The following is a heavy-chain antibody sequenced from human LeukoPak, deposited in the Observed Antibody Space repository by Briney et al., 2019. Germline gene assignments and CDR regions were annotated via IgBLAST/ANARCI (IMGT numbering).Heavy chain of an antibody. D-gene: IGHD4-17*01. J-gene: IGHJ4*02. Sequence: PSETLSLTCTVSGDSFSSGDYYWVWIPQPPGKGLEWIGHIYYSGSTNYNPSLKSRVIISVDTSKNQFSLKLTSVTAADTAVYYCARDAGDIDYWGQGTLATVSS. CDR2: IYYSGST. CDR1: GDSFSSGDYY. V-gene: IGHV4-30-4*08. CDR3: ARDAGDIDY.